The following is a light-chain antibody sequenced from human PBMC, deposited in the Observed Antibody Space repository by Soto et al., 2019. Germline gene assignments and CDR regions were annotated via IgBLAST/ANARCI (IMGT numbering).Light chain of an antibody. CDR1: SSDVGGYNY. J-gene: IGLJ1*01. Sequence: QSALTQPASVSGSPGQSITISCTGTSSDVGGYNYVSWYQQLPGKAPKLMIYDVSNRPSGVSNRFSGSKSGNTASLTISGLQAEDEADYYCSSYTSTTPHLYVFGTGTKLTVL. CDR3: SSYTSTTPHLYV. CDR2: DVS. V-gene: IGLV2-14*01.